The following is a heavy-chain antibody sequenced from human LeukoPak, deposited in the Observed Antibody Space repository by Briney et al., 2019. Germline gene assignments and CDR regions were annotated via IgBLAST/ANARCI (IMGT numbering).Heavy chain of an antibody. CDR1: GGSISSYY. V-gene: IGHV4-59*01. CDR3: ATSSSGYDGPEYYFDY. J-gene: IGHJ4*02. Sequence: KTSETLSLTCTVSGGSISSYYWSWIRQPPGKGLEWIGYIYYSGSTNYNPSLKSRVTISVDTSKNQFSLKLSSVTAADTAVYYCATSSSGYDGPEYYFDYWGQGTLVTVSS. CDR2: IYYSGST. D-gene: IGHD5-12*01.